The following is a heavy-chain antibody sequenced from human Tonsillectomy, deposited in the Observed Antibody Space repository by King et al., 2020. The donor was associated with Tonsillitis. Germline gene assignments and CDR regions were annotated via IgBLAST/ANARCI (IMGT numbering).Heavy chain of an antibody. CDR1: GGSFSGYY. CDR2: INHSGIP. CDR3: GMGNYDFWSGYYHWDYYYMDV. D-gene: IGHD3-3*01. V-gene: IGHV4-34*01. J-gene: IGHJ6*03. Sequence: VQLQQWGAGLLKPSETLSLTCAVYGGSFSGYYWSWIRQPPGKGLDWIGEINHSGIPNYNPSLKSRVTISVDTPKNQFSLKLCSVTAADTAVYYCGMGNYDFWSGYYHWDYYYMDVWGKGTTVTVSS.